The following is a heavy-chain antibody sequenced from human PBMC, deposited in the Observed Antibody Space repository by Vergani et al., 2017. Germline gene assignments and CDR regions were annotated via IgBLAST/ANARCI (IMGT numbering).Heavy chain of an antibody. Sequence: EVQLVESGGGLVQPGGSLRLSCAASGFTFSSYSMNWVRQAPGKGLEWVSSISSSSSYIYYADSVKGRFTISRDNAKNSLYLQMNRLRAEDTAVYYCARDRFLWFGELPDHDAFDIWGQGTMVTVSS. V-gene: IGHV3-21*01. CDR1: GFTFSSYS. CDR3: ARDRFLWFGELPDHDAFDI. D-gene: IGHD3-10*01. J-gene: IGHJ3*02. CDR2: ISSSSSYI.